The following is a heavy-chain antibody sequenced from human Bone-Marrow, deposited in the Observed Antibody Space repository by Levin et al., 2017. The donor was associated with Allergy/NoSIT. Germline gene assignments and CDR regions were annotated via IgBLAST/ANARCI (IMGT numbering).Heavy chain of an antibody. D-gene: IGHD1-7*01. CDR3: VKDRSSVDNWNYGGPFES. J-gene: IGHJ4*02. V-gene: IGHV3-9*01. CDR1: GFTFNDFA. CDR2: IMWNSARM. Sequence: SLKISCEASGFTFNDFAMHWVRQIPGKGLEWVTGIMWNSARMDYADSVKGRFTISRDNAKNSLYLEMNALRVEDTALYYCVKDRSSVDNWNYGGPFESWGQGTLVTVSS.